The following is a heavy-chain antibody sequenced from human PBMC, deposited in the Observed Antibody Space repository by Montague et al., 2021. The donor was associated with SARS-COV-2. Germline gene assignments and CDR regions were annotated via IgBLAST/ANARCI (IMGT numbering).Heavy chain of an antibody. CDR1: GDSVSSNSVA. D-gene: IGHD6-19*01. CDR2: TYYRSKWYS. V-gene: IGHV6-1*01. CDR3: VRYSGWFYFDF. Sequence: CAISGDSVSSNSVAWSWLRQSPSRGLEWLGRTYYRSKWYSDYAPXVRGRLTVNPDASKNEFSLELNYVTPEDTAVNYCVRYSGWFYFDFWGQGTLVTVSS. J-gene: IGHJ4*02.